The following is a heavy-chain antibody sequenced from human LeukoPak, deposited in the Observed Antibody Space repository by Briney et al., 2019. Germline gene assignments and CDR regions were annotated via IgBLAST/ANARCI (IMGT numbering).Heavy chain of an antibody. CDR2: ISGSGDTT. CDR3: GRRNSDSYYGD. D-gene: IGHD3-22*01. V-gene: IGHV3-23*01. J-gene: IGHJ4*02. Sequence: GGSLRLSCAASGFTFSSYAMSWVRQAPGKGLEWVSGISGSGDTTYYADSVKGRFTISRDSSKNTLFLQMNSLRAEDTAVYYCGRRNSDSYYGDWGQGTLVTVSS. CDR1: GFTFSSYA.